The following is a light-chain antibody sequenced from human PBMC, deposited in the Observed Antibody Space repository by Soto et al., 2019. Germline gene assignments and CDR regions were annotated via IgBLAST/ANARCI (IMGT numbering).Light chain of an antibody. CDR3: AVWDDSLSGWV. V-gene: IGLV1-47*01. CDR2: KNN. J-gene: IGLJ3*02. CDR1: RSNIASNY. Sequence: QAVVTQPPSSSGTPGQRVTISCSGSRSNIASNYVFWYQHLPGTAPKLLIYKNNQRPSGVPDRFSGSKSGTSASLAISGLRSEDEADYYCAVWDDSLSGWVFGGGIKVTVL.